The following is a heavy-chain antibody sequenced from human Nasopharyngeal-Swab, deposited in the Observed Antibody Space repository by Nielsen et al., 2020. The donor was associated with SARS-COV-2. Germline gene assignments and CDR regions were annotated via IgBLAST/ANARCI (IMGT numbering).Heavy chain of an antibody. D-gene: IGHD2-15*01. CDR3: ARGSQGTRWS. V-gene: IGHV6-1*01. J-gene: IGHJ5*02. CDR1: GDSVSSTIAA. CDR2: TYYRSQWYN. Sequence: SETLSLTCAISGDSVSSTIAAWHWIRQSPSRGLEWLGRTYYRSQWYNDYAVSVKSRITINPDTTKNQFYLQLNSVTPEDTAVYYCARGSQGTRWSWGQGTLVTVSS.